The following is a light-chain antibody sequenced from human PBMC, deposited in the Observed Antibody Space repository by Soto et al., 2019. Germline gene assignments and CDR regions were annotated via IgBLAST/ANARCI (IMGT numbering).Light chain of an antibody. Sequence: ENVLTQSPGTLSLSPGERATLSCRASQSVSSGYLAWYQQKPDQAPSLLIHDATNRATGIPDRFSVSGSGTDSILTLSRLEPEDVAVYYCQYYGTSPQRYTFGRGTKLEIK. V-gene: IGKV3-20*01. CDR3: QYYGTSPQRYT. CDR1: QSVSSGY. CDR2: DAT. J-gene: IGKJ2*01.